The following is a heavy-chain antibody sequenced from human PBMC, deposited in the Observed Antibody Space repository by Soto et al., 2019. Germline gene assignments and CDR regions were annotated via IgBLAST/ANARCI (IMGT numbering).Heavy chain of an antibody. CDR2: MNPNSGNT. J-gene: IGHJ6*03. Sequence: ASVKVSCKASGYTFTSYDINWVRQATGQGLEWMGWMNPNSGNTGYAQKFQGRVTMTRNTSISTAYMELSSLRSEDTAVYYCARFGSSEPDYYMDVWGKGTTVTVSS. V-gene: IGHV1-8*01. D-gene: IGHD6-6*01. CDR3: ARFGSSEPDYYMDV. CDR1: GYTFTSYD.